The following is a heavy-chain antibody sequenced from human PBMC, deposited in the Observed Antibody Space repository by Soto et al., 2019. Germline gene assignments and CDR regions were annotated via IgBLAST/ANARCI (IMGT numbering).Heavy chain of an antibody. D-gene: IGHD3-10*01. Sequence: ASVKVSCKASGYAFTGYYMHWVRQAPGQGLEWMGWINPNSGGTNYAQKFQGRVTMTRDTSISTAYMELSRLRSDDTAVYYCARERGYMVRGVTSEINWFDPWGQGTLVTVPQ. CDR2: INPNSGGT. CDR1: GYAFTGYY. J-gene: IGHJ5*02. CDR3: ARERGYMVRGVTSEINWFDP. V-gene: IGHV1-2*02.